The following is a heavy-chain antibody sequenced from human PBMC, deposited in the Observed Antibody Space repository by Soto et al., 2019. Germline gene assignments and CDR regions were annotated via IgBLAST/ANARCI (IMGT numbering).Heavy chain of an antibody. CDR1: GGSFSGYY. Sequence: PSETLSLTCAAYGGSFSGYYWSWIRQPPGKGLEWIGEINHSGSTNYNPSLKSRVTISVDTSKNQFSLKLSSVTAADTAVYYCARLGYCSGGSCYRPFFDYWGQGTLVTVSS. V-gene: IGHV4-34*01. CDR2: INHSGST. D-gene: IGHD2-15*01. J-gene: IGHJ4*02. CDR3: ARLGYCSGGSCYRPFFDY.